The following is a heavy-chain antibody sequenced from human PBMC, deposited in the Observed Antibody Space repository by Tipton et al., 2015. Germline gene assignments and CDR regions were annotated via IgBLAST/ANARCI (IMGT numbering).Heavy chain of an antibody. Sequence: TLSLTCSVSGGSVSSANYYWSWIRQPPGKGLEWIGSVHYSGSTYYNPSLKSRVTISVDTSKNQFSLKLSSVTAADTAVYYCARARGRHGGLFDSWGQGILVTVSS. D-gene: IGHD4-23*01. J-gene: IGHJ4*02. CDR1: GGSVSSANYY. V-gene: IGHV4-39*01. CDR3: ARARGRHGGLFDS. CDR2: VHYSGST.